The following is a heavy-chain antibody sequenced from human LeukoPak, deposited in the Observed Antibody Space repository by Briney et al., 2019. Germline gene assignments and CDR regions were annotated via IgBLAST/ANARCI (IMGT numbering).Heavy chain of an antibody. CDR3: ARDREYCSGGSCYPNGMDV. D-gene: IGHD2-15*01. J-gene: IGHJ6*02. CDR2: IYSDIRT. Sequence: GGSLRLSCAASGLTVSSSYMSWVRQAPGKGLGWVSVIYSDIRTYYADSVKGRFTISKDNSKNTLYLQMNNLRAEDTAVYYCARDREYCSGGSCYPNGMDVWGQGTTVTVYS. CDR1: GLTVSSSY. V-gene: IGHV3-66*01.